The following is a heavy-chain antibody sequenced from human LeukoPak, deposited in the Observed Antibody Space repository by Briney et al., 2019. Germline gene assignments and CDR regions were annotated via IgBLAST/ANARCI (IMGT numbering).Heavy chain of an antibody. CDR3: AREVTTGYFDY. Sequence: SETLSLTCAVSGSSINSYYWSWIRQPPGKGLEWIGYIYYSGSTNYNPSLKSRVTISVDTSKNQFSLKLSSVAAADTAVYYWAREVTTGYFDYWGQGSLVTVSS. CDR2: IYYSGST. CDR1: GSSINSYY. D-gene: IGHD4-17*01. V-gene: IGHV4-59*01. J-gene: IGHJ4*02.